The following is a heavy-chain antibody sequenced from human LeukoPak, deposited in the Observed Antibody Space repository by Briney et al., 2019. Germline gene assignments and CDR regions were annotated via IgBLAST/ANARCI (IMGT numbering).Heavy chain of an antibody. CDR3: AKDISSSWYYFDY. J-gene: IGHJ4*02. Sequence: PGGSLRLSCAASGFTFDDYTMHWVRQAPGKGLEWVSLISWDGGSTYYADSVKGRFTISRDNSKNSLYLQMNSLRTEDTALYYCAKDISSSWYYFDYWGQGTLVTVSS. CDR2: ISWDGGST. V-gene: IGHV3-43*01. CDR1: GFTFDDYT. D-gene: IGHD6-13*01.